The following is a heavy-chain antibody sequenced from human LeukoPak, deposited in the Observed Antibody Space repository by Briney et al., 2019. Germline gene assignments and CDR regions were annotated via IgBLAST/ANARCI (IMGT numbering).Heavy chain of an antibody. CDR3: TSPITIFGVVAKNY. CDR1: GFSFSGST. Sequence: GGSLRLSCAASGFSFSGSTMHWVRQASGKGLEWVGRIRSKANSYATVYAASVKGRFTISRDGSKNTVYLQMNSLKTEDTAVYYCTSPITIFGVVAKNYWGQGTLVTVSP. CDR2: IRSKANSYAT. D-gene: IGHD3-3*01. V-gene: IGHV3-73*01. J-gene: IGHJ4*02.